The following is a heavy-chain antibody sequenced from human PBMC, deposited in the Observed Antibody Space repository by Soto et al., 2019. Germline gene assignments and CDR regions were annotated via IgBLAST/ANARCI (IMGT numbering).Heavy chain of an antibody. CDR2: IYYSGST. J-gene: IGHJ6*02. CDR3: ASRKYDFWSGYRSPPPYYYYGMDV. D-gene: IGHD3-3*01. Sequence: PSETLSLTCTVSGGSISSSSYYWGWIRQPPGKGLEWIGSIYYSGSTYYNPSLKSRVTISVDTSKNQSSLKLSSVTAADTAVYYCASRKYDFWSGYRSPPPYYYYGMDVWGQGTTVTVSS. V-gene: IGHV4-39*01. CDR1: GGSISSSSYY.